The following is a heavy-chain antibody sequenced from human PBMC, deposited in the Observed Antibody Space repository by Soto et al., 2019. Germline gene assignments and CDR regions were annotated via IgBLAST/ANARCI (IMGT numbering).Heavy chain of an antibody. V-gene: IGHV6-1*01. J-gene: IGHJ6*02. CDR3: TKQKGDSRNYYGMDV. Sequence: QVQLQQSGPGLVKPSQTLSLTCAISGDSVSSNSAAWNWIRQSPSRGLEWLGRAYYRSQWYYDFAVSLRSRITVIPDTSKNQFSLQVSFVTPEDTAVYFCTKQKGDSRNYYGMDVWGQGTTVIVSS. CDR2: AYYRSQWYY. CDR1: GDSVSSNSAA. D-gene: IGHD2-21*02.